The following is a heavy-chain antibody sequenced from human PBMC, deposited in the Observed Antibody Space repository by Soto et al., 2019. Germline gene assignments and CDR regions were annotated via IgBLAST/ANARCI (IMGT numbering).Heavy chain of an antibody. J-gene: IGHJ6*03. CDR1: GFTFDDYG. D-gene: IGHD4-17*01. V-gene: IGHV3-20*01. CDR3: ARRPTTVTTGYYMDV. CDR2: INWNGGST. Sequence: GGSLRLSCAASGFTFDDYGMSWVRQAPGKGLEWVSGINWNGGSTGYADSVKGRFTISRDNAKNSLYLQMNSLRAEDTALYHCARRPTTVTTGYYMDVWGKGTTVTVSS.